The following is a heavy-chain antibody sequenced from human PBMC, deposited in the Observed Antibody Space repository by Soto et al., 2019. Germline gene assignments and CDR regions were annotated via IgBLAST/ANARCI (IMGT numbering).Heavy chain of an antibody. CDR1: GYTFTSYG. CDR2: ISAYNGNT. Sequence: GPSVKVSCKASGYTFTSYGISWVRQAPGQGLEWMGWISAYNGNTNYAQKLQGRVTMTTDTSTSTAYMELRSLRSDDTAVYYCARDSIAAAANYGMDVWGQGTTVTVSS. CDR3: ARDSIAAAANYGMDV. J-gene: IGHJ6*02. V-gene: IGHV1-18*01. D-gene: IGHD6-13*01.